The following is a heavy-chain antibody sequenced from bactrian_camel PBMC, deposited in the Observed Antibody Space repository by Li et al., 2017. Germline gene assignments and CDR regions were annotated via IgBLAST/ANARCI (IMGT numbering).Heavy chain of an antibody. CDR1: GGIFTNNC. V-gene: IGHV3S53*01. Sequence: HVQLVESGGGSVQAGGSLRLSCVASGGIFTNNCMGWFRQAPGKKREGVAGIGVDGETEYADFAKGRFSISKDDAKNTLYLQMNNLKPDDTAMYYCAADLGWCGSRPLQREFRNWGQGTQVTVS. CDR3: AADLGWCGSRPLQREFRN. D-gene: IGHD2*01. J-gene: IGHJ4*01. CDR2: IGVDGET.